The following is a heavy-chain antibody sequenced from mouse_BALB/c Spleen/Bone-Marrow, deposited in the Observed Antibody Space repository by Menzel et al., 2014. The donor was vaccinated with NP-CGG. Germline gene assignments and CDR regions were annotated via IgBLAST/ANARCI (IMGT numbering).Heavy chain of an antibody. CDR2: INPSNGRT. Sequence: QVQLQQPGAELVKPGASVKLSCRASGYTFASYWMHWVKQRPGQGLEWIGEINPSNGRTNYNEKFKSMATLTVDKSSSTAYMQHSRLASEDSAVFYCARITYGSSYIIDFWGQGTSVTVSS. J-gene: IGHJ4*01. V-gene: IGHV1S81*02. D-gene: IGHD1-1*01. CDR1: GYTFASYW. CDR3: ARITYGSSYIIDF.